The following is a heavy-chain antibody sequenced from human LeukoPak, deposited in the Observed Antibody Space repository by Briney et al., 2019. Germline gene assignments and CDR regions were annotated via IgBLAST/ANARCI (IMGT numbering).Heavy chain of an antibody. CDR1: GGSITNYY. CDR2: LYYTGST. D-gene: IGHD6-19*01. J-gene: IGHJ4*02. Sequence: SETLSLTCTVFGGSITNYYWSWIRQPPGKGLEWIGYLYYTGSTNYNPSLKSRVTISADMSKNQFSLKLRSMTAADTAVYYCARHGSGYSSVFDYWGQGTLVTVSS. CDR3: ARHGSGYSSVFDY. V-gene: IGHV4-59*08.